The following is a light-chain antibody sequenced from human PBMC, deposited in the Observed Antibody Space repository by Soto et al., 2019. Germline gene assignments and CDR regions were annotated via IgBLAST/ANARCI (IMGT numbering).Light chain of an antibody. CDR1: QSIGTK. Sequence: EIVMTQFPATLSRSPGESATFSCRASQSIGTKLAWYQKWPGQAPRLLIYGASTGATGIPARFSGSGSGTEFTLTIGSQQSYDFTVYYCQQYSSWVWTFGQGTK. V-gene: IGKV3-15*01. CDR3: QQYSSWVWT. CDR2: GAS. J-gene: IGKJ1*01.